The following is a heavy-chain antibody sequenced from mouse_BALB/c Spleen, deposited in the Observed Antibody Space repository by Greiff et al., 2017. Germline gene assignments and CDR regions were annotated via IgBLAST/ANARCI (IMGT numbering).Heavy chain of an antibody. CDR1: GFTFSSYG. D-gene: IGHD2-1*01. Sequence: EVMLVESGGDLVKPGGSLKLSCAASGFTFSSYGMSWVRQTPDKRLEWVATISSGGSYTYYPDSVKGRFTISRDNAKNTLYLQMSSLKSEDTAMYYCARRVYYGNLYYFDYWGQGTTLTVSS. J-gene: IGHJ2*01. CDR3: ARRVYYGNLYYFDY. CDR2: ISSGGSYT. V-gene: IGHV5-6*02.